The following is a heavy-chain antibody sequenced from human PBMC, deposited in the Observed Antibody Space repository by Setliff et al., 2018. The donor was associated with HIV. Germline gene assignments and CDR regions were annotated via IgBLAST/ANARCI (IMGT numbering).Heavy chain of an antibody. CDR3: ARGQTSVTLQFDH. J-gene: IGHJ4*02. CDR2: INQDGSEK. D-gene: IGHD4-17*01. V-gene: IGHV3-7*01. CDR1: GFTRSSHW. Sequence: GSLRLSCAVSGFTRSSHWMVWVRQAPGKGLEWVANINQDGSEKNYVDSVTGRFTISRDNAKNSLFLQMNSLRAEDTAVYYCARGQTSVTLQFDHWGQGTLVTVSS.